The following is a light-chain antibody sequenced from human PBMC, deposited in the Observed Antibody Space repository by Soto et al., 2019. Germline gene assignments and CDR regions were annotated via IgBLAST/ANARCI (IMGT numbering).Light chain of an antibody. CDR2: AAS. CDR3: QQTYSTPIT. Sequence: DIQMTQSPSSVSASVGDRVTITCRSSEDISTWLAWYQQKPGKAPNLLIYAASSLYTGVPSRFSGSGSGTDFTFTISNLQPEDFATYFCQQTYSTPITFGQGTRLEIK. J-gene: IGKJ5*01. CDR1: EDISTW. V-gene: IGKV1-12*01.